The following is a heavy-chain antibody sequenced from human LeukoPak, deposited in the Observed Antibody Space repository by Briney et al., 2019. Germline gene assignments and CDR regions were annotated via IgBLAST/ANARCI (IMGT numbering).Heavy chain of an antibody. Sequence: ASVKVSCKASGYTFTGYYMHWVRQAPGQGLEWMGWINPNSGGTNYAQKFQGRVTMTRETSISTAYMELSRLRSDDTAVYYCARGRSEQQEYNWFDPWGQGTLVTVSS. D-gene: IGHD6-13*01. CDR2: INPNSGGT. J-gene: IGHJ5*02. CDR1: GYTFTGYY. CDR3: ARGRSEQQEYNWFDP. V-gene: IGHV1-2*02.